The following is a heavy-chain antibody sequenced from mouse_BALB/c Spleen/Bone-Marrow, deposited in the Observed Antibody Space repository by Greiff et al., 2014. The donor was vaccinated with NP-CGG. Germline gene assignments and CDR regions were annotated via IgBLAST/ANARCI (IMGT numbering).Heavy chain of an antibody. CDR2: ILPGSGST. CDR3: ARRLLYYFDY. V-gene: IGHV1-9*01. D-gene: IGHD1-2*01. Sequence: QVQLKESGAELVKPGASVKISCKATGYTFSSYWIEWVKQRPGHGLEWIGEILPGSGSTNYNEKFKGKATFTADTSSNTDYMQLSSLTSEDSAVYYCARRLLYYFDYWGQGTTLTVSS. CDR1: GYTFSSYW. J-gene: IGHJ2*01.